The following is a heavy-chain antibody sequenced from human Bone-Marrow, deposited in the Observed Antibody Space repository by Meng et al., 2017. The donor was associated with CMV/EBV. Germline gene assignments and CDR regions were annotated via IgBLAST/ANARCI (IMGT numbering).Heavy chain of an antibody. Sequence: GGSLRLSCAASGFTFSSYSMNWVRQAPGKGLEWVSSISSSSSYIYYADSVKGRFTISRDNAKNSLYLQMNSLRAEDTAVYYCAKDLIYAREGHFDYWGQGTLVTVSS. CDR3: AKDLIYAREGHFDY. V-gene: IGHV3-21*01. J-gene: IGHJ4*02. CDR1: GFTFSSYS. D-gene: IGHD3-10*02. CDR2: ISSSSSYI.